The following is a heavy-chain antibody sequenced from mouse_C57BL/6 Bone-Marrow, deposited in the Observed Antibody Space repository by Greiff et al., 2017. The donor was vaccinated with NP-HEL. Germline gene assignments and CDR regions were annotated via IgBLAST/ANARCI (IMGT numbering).Heavy chain of an antibody. CDR3: ARHYSNYAYAMDY. D-gene: IGHD2-5*01. J-gene: IGHJ4*01. CDR2: INPNNGGT. V-gene: IGHV1-18*01. Sequence: VQLQQSGPELVKPGASVKIPCKASGYTFTDYNMDWVKQSHGKSLEWIGDINPNNGGTIYNQKFTGKATLTVDKSSSTAYMELRSLTSEDTAVYYGARHYSNYAYAMDYWGQGTSVTVSS. CDR1: GYTFTDYN.